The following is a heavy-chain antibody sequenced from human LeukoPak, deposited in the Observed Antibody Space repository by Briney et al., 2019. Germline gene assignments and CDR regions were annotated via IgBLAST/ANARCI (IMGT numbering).Heavy chain of an antibody. Sequence: SETLSLTRAVYGGSFSGYYWSWIRQPPGKGLEWIGEINHSGSTNYNPSLKSRVTISVDTSKNQFSLKLSSVTAADTAVYYCARPYYYDSSGYGGYYYYGMDVWGQGTTVTVSS. CDR3: ARPYYYDSSGYGGYYYYGMDV. V-gene: IGHV4-34*01. CDR1: GGSFSGYY. CDR2: INHSGST. J-gene: IGHJ6*02. D-gene: IGHD3-22*01.